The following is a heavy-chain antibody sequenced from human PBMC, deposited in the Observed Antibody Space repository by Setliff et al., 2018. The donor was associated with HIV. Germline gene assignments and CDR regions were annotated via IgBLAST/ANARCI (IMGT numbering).Heavy chain of an antibody. CDR2: INSDGSST. CDR3: ARGATDRYCSNGVCLNLDC. Sequence: PGGSLRLSCAASGFTFSSYWMHWVSQAPGKGLVWVSHINSDGSSTSYADSVKGRFTISRDNAKNTLYLQMNSLRAEDPSVYYCARGATDRYCSNGVCLNLDCWGQGALVTVSS. J-gene: IGHJ4*02. CDR1: GFTFSSYW. D-gene: IGHD2-8*01. V-gene: IGHV3-74*01.